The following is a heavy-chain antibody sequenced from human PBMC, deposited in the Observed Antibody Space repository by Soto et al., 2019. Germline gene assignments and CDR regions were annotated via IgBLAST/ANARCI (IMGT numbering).Heavy chain of an antibody. V-gene: IGHV3-33*01. CDR3: ARGECSSTSCYGPYYYYYMDV. D-gene: IGHD2-2*01. CDR1: GFTFSSYG. CDR2: IWYDGSNK. Sequence: QVQLVESGGGVVQPGRSLRLSCAASGFTFSSYGMHWVRQAPGKGLEWVAVIWYDGSNKYYADSVKGRFTISIDNSKNELYLRMNSLRAEYTAVYYCARGECSSTSCYGPYYYYYMDVWGKGTTVTVSS. J-gene: IGHJ6*03.